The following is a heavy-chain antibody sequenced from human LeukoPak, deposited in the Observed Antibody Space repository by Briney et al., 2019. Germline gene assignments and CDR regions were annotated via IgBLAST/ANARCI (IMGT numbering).Heavy chain of an antibody. CDR1: GGTFSSYA. V-gene: IGHV1-69*13. Sequence: SVKVSCKASGGTFSSYAISWVRQAPGQGLEWMGGIIPIFGTANYAQKFQGRVTITADESTSTAYMELRSLRSDDTAVYYCARDADIVLMVYASYYYYYMDVWGKGTTVTVSS. D-gene: IGHD2-8*01. CDR2: IIPIFGTA. CDR3: ARDADIVLMVYASYYYYYMDV. J-gene: IGHJ6*03.